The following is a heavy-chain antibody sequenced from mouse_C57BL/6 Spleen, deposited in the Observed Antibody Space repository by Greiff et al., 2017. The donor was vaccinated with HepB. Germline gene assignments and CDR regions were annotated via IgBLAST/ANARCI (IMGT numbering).Heavy chain of an antibody. D-gene: IGHD1-1*01. Sequence: EVQLQESGPELVKPGASVKISCKASGYSFTDYNMNWVKQSNGKSLEWIGVINPNYGTTSYNQKFKGKATLTVDQSSSTAYMQLNSLTSEDSAVYYCARKGYYGSSYAMDYWGQGTSVTVSS. J-gene: IGHJ4*01. CDR2: INPNYGTT. V-gene: IGHV1-39*01. CDR1: GYSFTDYN. CDR3: ARKGYYGSSYAMDY.